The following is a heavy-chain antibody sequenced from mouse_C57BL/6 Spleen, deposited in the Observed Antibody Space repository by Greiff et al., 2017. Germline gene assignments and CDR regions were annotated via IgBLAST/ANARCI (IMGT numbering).Heavy chain of an antibody. Sequence: VQLQESGAELARPGASVKLSCKASGYTFTSYGISWVKQRTGQGLEWIGEIYPRSGNTYYNEKFKGKATLTADKSSSTAYMELRSLTSEDSAVDFCARKGNYGYLFDDWGKGTTLTVSS. CDR1: GYTFTSYG. V-gene: IGHV1-81*01. CDR2: IYPRSGNT. CDR3: ARKGNYGYLFDD. D-gene: IGHD2-2*01. J-gene: IGHJ2*01.